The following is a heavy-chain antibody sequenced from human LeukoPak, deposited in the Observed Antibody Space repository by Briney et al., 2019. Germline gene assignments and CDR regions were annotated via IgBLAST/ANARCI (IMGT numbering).Heavy chain of an antibody. CDR2: INPSGGST. CDR1: GYTFTSYY. Sequence: ASVKVSCKASGYTFTSYYMHWVRQAPGQGLEWMGIINPSGGSTSYAQKFQGRVTMTRDTSTSTVYMELSSLRSEDTAVYYCARDRSGSYPPTYHFDYWGQGTLVTVSS. D-gene: IGHD1-26*01. J-gene: IGHJ4*02. V-gene: IGHV1-46*01. CDR3: ARDRSGSYPPTYHFDY.